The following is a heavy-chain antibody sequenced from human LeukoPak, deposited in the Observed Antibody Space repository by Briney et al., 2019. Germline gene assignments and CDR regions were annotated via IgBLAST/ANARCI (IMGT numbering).Heavy chain of an antibody. CDR3: ARGGVAAKYYFDF. J-gene: IGHJ4*02. D-gene: IGHD3-10*01. CDR1: GGSISPLY. V-gene: IGHV4-59*11. Sequence: PSETLSLTCTVSGGSISPLYWGWIRQAPGKGLEFIGYIYYSGSTNFNPSRKSRVTLSVDTSKSQISLKLTSVTAADTAVYYCARGGVAAKYYFDFWGQGTLVTVSS. CDR2: IYYSGST.